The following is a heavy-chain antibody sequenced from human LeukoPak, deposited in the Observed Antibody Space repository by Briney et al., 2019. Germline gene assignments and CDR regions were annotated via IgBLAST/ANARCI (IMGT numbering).Heavy chain of an antibody. V-gene: IGHV4-39*01. D-gene: IGHD5-24*01. Sequence: PSETLSLTCTVSGGSISSSSYYWGWLRQPPGTGLEWFGSIYYSGSTYYNPSLKRLVTISVDTSKNQFSLKLSSVTAADTAVYYCARQMAAVVFDPWGQGTLVTGSS. CDR1: GGSISSSSYY. CDR3: ARQMAAVVFDP. CDR2: IYYSGST. J-gene: IGHJ5*02.